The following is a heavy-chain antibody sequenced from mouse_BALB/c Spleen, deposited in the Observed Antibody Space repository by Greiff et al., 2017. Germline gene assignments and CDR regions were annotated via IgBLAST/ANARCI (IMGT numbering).Heavy chain of an antibody. V-gene: IGHV1S56*01. Sequence: QVQLQQSGPELVKPGASVRISCKASGYTFTSYYIHWVKQRPGQGLEWIGWIYPGNVNTKYNEKFKGKATLTADKSSSTAYMQLSSLTSEDSAVYFCARKTVVDWYFDVWGAGTTVTVSS. CDR3: ARKTVVDWYFDV. CDR2: IYPGNVNT. J-gene: IGHJ1*01. D-gene: IGHD1-1*01. CDR1: GYTFTSYY.